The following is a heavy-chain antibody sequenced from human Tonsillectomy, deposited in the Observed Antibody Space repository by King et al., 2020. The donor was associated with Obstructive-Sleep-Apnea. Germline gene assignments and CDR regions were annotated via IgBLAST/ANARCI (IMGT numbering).Heavy chain of an antibody. Sequence: VQLVESGGGLVQPGGSLRLSCAASGFPFSSYAMSWVRQAPGKGLVVVEAIIGSGGSTYYANPVQGRFTIFRDNSKNTLYLQMNSLSAEDTAVYYCAKDIVVVVAASDWGQGTLVTVSS. J-gene: IGHJ4*02. CDR3: AKDIVVVVAASD. CDR1: GFPFSSYA. CDR2: IIGSGGST. V-gene: IGHV3-23*04. D-gene: IGHD2-15*01.